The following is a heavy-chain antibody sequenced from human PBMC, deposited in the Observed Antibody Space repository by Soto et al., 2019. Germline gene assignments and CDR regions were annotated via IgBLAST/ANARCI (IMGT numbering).Heavy chain of an antibody. CDR3: ARDRRIAAAGYYYYGMDV. J-gene: IGHJ6*01. D-gene: IGHD6-13*01. CDR1: GFTFSSYA. V-gene: IGHV3-30-3*01. Sequence: QVQLVESGGGVVQPGRSLRLSCAASGFTFSSYAMHWVRQAPGKGLEWVAVISYDGSNKYYADSVKGRFTISRDNSKNTLYLQMNSLRAEDTAVYYCARDRRIAAAGYYYYGMDVW. CDR2: ISYDGSNK.